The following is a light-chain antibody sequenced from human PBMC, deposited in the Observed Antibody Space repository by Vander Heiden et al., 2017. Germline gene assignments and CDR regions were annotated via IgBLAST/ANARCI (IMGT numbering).Light chain of an antibody. Sequence: SPALTPPPTLSVSPGQTARITCSGDALPKQYAYWYQQKPGQAPVLVIYKDSERPSGIPERFSGSSSGTTVTLTISGVQAEDEADYYCQSADSSGTYLWVFGGGTKLTVL. V-gene: IGLV3-25*03. CDR2: KDS. CDR1: ALPKQY. J-gene: IGLJ3*02. CDR3: QSADSSGTYLWV.